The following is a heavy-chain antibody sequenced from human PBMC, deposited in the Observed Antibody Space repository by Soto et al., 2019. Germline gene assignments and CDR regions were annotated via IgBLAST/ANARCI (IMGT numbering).Heavy chain of an antibody. D-gene: IGHD3-22*01. CDR2: IWYDGSNK. Sequence: GGSLRLSCVASGFTFSSYGMHWVRQAPGKGLEWVAVIWYDGSNKYYADSVKGRFTISRDNSENTLYVRMNSLRAEDTAVYYCARATYFYDSSGYSGYGLDVWGQGTTVTVSS. V-gene: IGHV3-33*01. CDR3: ARATYFYDSSGYSGYGLDV. J-gene: IGHJ6*02. CDR1: GFTFSSYG.